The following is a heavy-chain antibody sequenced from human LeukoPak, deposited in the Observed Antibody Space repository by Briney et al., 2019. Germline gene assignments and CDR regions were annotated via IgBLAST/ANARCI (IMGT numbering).Heavy chain of an antibody. J-gene: IGHJ4*02. CDR2: IIPIFGTA. Sequence: ASVKVSCKASGGTFSSYAISWVRQAPGQGLEWMGGIIPIFGTANYAQKFQGRVTITADESTSTAYMELSSLRSEDTAVHYCAREVDVETAFDYWGQGTLVTVSS. D-gene: IGHD5-12*01. V-gene: IGHV1-69*13. CDR3: AREVDVETAFDY. CDR1: GGTFSSYA.